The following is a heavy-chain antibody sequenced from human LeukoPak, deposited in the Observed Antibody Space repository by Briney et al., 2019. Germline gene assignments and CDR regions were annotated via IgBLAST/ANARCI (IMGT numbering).Heavy chain of an antibody. CDR2: ISSSGTTT. Sequence: PGGSLRLSCAASGFTFSNYEMNWVRQAPGKGLEWVSYISSSGTTTYYADPVRGRFTISRDNSKNTLFLQMNGLRAEDTAIYYCAKDLHYNYDNSGYMSSFDYWGQGTVVTVSS. CDR1: GFTFSNYE. D-gene: IGHD3-22*01. CDR3: AKDLHYNYDNSGYMSSFDY. V-gene: IGHV3-48*03. J-gene: IGHJ4*02.